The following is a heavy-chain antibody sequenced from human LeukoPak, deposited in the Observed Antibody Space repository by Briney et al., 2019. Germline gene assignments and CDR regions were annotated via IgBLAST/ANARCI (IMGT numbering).Heavy chain of an antibody. CDR2: IYYSGST. CDR1: GGSISTDNYY. V-gene: IGHV4-61*01. D-gene: IGHD4-23*01. CDR3: ATYGGNSGASFDY. Sequence: TSETLSLTCTVSGGSISTDNYYWGWIRQPPGKGLEWIGYIYYSGSTNYNPSLKSRVTISVDTSKNQFSLKLSSVTAADTAVYYCATYGGNSGASFDYWGQGTLVTVSS. J-gene: IGHJ4*02.